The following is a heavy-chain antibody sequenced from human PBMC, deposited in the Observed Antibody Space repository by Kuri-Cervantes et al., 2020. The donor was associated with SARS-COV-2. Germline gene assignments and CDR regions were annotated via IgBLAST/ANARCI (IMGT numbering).Heavy chain of an antibody. CDR1: GLSLSPSGMY. CDR2: NDWDDDT. D-gene: IGHD3-16*02. CDR3: ARTREYYDYVWGSYRLDAFDI. J-gene: IGHJ3*02. V-gene: IGHV2-70*11. Sequence: SGPTLVNPSQTLTLTCTLSGLSLSPSGMYVSWIRQPPGEALEWLARNDWDDDTYYSTSLKTRLTISKDTSKNPVVLKMSNMDPVDTATYYCARTREYYDYVWGSYRLDAFDIWGQGTLVTVSS.